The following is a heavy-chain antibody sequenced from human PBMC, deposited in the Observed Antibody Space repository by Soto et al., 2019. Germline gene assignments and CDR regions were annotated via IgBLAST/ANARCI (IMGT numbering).Heavy chain of an antibody. D-gene: IGHD3-22*01. CDR3: AKDPTYYYDSSGYY. CDR1: GFTFSSYA. Sequence: GGSLRLSCAASGFTFSSYAMSWVRQAPGKGLEWVSAISGSGGSTYYADSVKGRFTISRDNSKNTLYLQMNSLRAEDMAVYYCAKDPTYYYDSSGYYWGQGTLVTVSS. V-gene: IGHV3-23*01. J-gene: IGHJ4*02. CDR2: ISGSGGST.